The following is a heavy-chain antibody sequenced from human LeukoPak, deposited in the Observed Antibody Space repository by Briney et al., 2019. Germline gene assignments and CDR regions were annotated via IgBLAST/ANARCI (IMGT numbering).Heavy chain of an antibody. CDR1: GYTFTSYY. CDR3: ARGFSGYDYTAAEYFQH. Sequence: GASVKVSCKASGYTFTSYYMHWVRQAPGQGLEWMGWINPNSGGTNYAQKFQGWVTMTRDTSISTAYMELSRLRSDDTAVYYCARGFSGYDYTAAEYFQHWGQGTLVTVSS. J-gene: IGHJ1*01. CDR2: INPNSGGT. D-gene: IGHD5-12*01. V-gene: IGHV1-2*04.